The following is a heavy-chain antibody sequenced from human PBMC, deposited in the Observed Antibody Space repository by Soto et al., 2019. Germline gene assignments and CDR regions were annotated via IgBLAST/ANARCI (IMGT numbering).Heavy chain of an antibody. D-gene: IGHD1-26*01. CDR1: GGSFSANYY. Sequence: SETLSLTCAVYGGSFSANYYWGWIRQPPGKGLEWIGSIYYSGNTNYNPSLNSRVTISVDTSKNQFPLRLSSVTAADTAVYYCARVSGSYYHVYYFDYWGQGTLVTVSS. V-gene: IGHV4-61*01. J-gene: IGHJ4*02. CDR2: IYYSGNT. CDR3: ARVSGSYYHVYYFDY.